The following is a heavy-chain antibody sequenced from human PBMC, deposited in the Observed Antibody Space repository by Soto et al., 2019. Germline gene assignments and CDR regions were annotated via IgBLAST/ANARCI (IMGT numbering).Heavy chain of an antibody. V-gene: IGHV3-7*01. J-gene: IGHJ4*02. D-gene: IGHD7-27*01. CDR2: IKEDGSEK. CDR1: GFTFSSYW. Sequence: GGSLRLSCAASGFTFSSYWMNWVRQAPGKGLEWVANIKEDGSEKYYVGSVKGRFTISRDNAKNSLYLQMNSLRAEDTAVYYCAREKWGTPRTIDYWGQGTLVTVSS. CDR3: AREKWGTPRTIDY.